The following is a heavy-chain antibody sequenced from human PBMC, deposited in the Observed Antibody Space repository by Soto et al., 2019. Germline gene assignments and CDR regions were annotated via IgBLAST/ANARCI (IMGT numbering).Heavy chain of an antibody. D-gene: IGHD2-2*01. J-gene: IGHJ6*02. CDR3: ARDPQRGYSGMDV. CDR2: ISSGGQTI. Sequence: ESGGGLVQPGGSLRLSCAASGFSFSTYDMNWVRQAPGKGLEWVSDISSGGQTIKSTDSVKGRFTISRDNAKNSLYLQTSGLRDEDTGVYYCARDPQRGYSGMDVWGQGNTVTVSS. V-gene: IGHV3-48*02. CDR1: GFSFSTYD.